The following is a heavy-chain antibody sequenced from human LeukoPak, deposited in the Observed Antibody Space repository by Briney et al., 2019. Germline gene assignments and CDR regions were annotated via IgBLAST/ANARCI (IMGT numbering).Heavy chain of an antibody. D-gene: IGHD3-22*01. Sequence: SETLSLTCTVSGGSIDSDYWSWIRQPPGKGLEWIGEMYNSGYPNYGPSFKSRVTMSLDTSKNQFSLTLNSVTAADTAVYYCAKQGRTFYNVSGGYYIYDYFDSWGQGALVTVSS. CDR2: MYNSGYP. J-gene: IGHJ4*02. V-gene: IGHV4-59*08. CDR3: AKQGRTFYNVSGGYYIYDYFDS. CDR1: GGSIDSDY.